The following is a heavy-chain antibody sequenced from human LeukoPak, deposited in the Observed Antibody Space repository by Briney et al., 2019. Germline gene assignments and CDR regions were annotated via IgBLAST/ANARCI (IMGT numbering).Heavy chain of an antibody. CDR2: INSDGSST. V-gene: IGHV3-74*01. Sequence: GGSLRLSCAASGFTFSNYWMHWVRQAPGKGLVWVSSINSDGSSTTYVDSVKGRFTISRDNAKNSLYLQMNSLRAEDTAVYYCARDPFGVVTNFDYWGQGTLVTVSS. CDR1: GFTFSNYW. J-gene: IGHJ4*02. CDR3: ARDPFGVVTNFDY. D-gene: IGHD3-3*01.